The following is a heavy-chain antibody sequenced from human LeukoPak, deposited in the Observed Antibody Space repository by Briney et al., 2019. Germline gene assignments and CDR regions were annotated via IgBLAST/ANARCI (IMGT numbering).Heavy chain of an antibody. CDR1: GFTFGTDW. V-gene: IGHV3-23*01. Sequence: PGGALRLSCAASGFTFGTDWMNWVRQAPGKGLEWVSAITDSGGSTYHADSVKGRFTISRDNSKNTLFLQMNSLRVEDTAVYYCAKGSSSSRPYYFDYWGQGTLVTVSS. D-gene: IGHD6-6*01. J-gene: IGHJ4*02. CDR2: ITDSGGST. CDR3: AKGSSSSRPYYFDY.